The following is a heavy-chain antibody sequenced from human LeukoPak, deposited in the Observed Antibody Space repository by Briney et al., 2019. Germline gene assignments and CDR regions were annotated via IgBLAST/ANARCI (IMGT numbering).Heavy chain of an antibody. D-gene: IGHD6-13*01. J-gene: IGHJ6*02. Sequence: GGSLRLSCAASGFTFSIYWMSWVRQAPGKGLEWVANIKQDGSEKYYVDSVKGRFTMSRDNAKNSLYLQMNSLRAEDTAVFYCARDGRGLSAAGSPYGMDVWGQGTTVTVSS. CDR2: IKQDGSEK. CDR1: GFTFSIYW. CDR3: ARDGRGLSAAGSPYGMDV. V-gene: IGHV3-7*01.